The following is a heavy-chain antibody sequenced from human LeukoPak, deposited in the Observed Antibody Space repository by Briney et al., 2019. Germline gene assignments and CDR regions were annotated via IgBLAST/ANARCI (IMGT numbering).Heavy chain of an antibody. CDR1: GYTFTSYG. J-gene: IGHJ5*01. CDR3: ARDKAFLGYYDTSGYFQQWFDS. D-gene: IGHD3-22*01. CDR2: ISAYNGNT. V-gene: IGHV1-18*01. Sequence: ASVKVSCKASGYTFTSYGISWVRQAPGQGLEWMGWISAYNGNTNCAQKLQGRVTMTTDTSTSTAYMELRSLRSDDTAVYYCARDKAFLGYYDTSGYFQQWFDSWGQGTLVTVSS.